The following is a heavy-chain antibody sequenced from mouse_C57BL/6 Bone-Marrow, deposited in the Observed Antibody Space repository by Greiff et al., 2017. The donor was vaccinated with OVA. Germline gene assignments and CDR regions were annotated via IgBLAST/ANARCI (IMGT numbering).Heavy chain of an antibody. CDR3: GRRYYDHEDFDY. J-gene: IGHJ2*01. V-gene: IGHV14-3*01. D-gene: IGHD2-4*01. CDR2: IDPANGNT. CDR1: GFNIKNTY. Sequence: EVQGVESVAELVRPGASVKLSCTASGFNIKNTYMHWVKQRPEQGLEWIGRIDPANGNTKYAPKFQGKATITADTSSNTAYLQLSSLTSEATAIYYCGRRYYDHEDFDYWGQGTTLTVSS.